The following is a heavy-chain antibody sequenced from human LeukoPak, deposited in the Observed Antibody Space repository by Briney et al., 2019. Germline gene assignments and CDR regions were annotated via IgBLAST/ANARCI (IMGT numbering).Heavy chain of an antibody. V-gene: IGHV4-34*01. D-gene: IGHD5/OR15-5a*01. CDR1: GGSFSGYY. Sequence: MSSETLSLTCAVYGGSFSGYYWSWIRQPPGKGLEWIGEINHSGSTNYNPSLKSRVTISVDTSKNQFSLKLSSVTAADTAAYYCATLRRSNGMDVWGKETTVTVSS. CDR3: ATLRRSNGMDV. J-gene: IGHJ6*04. CDR2: INHSGST.